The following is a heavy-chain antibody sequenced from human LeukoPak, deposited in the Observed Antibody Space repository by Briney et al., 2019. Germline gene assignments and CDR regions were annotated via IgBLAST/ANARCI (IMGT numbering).Heavy chain of an antibody. Sequence: GGSLRLSCAASGFTVSSNYMSWVRQAPGKGLEWVSVIYSGGNTYYADSVKGRFTISRDNSKNTLYLQMNSLRAEDTAVYYCAREIATYYDILTGYYSTGTFDYWGQGTLVTVSS. D-gene: IGHD3-9*01. J-gene: IGHJ4*02. CDR1: GFTVSSNY. CDR3: AREIATYYDILTGYYSTGTFDY. V-gene: IGHV3-66*01. CDR2: IYSGGNT.